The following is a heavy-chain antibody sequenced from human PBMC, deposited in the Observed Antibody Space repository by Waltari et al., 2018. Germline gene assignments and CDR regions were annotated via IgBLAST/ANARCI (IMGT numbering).Heavy chain of an antibody. CDR2: IYYSGST. CDR1: GASISSSSYY. D-gene: IGHD3-10*01. J-gene: IGHJ4*02. CDR3: ARHDYSGSGTYYLDY. Sequence: QLQLQESGPGLVKPSETLSLTCTVSGASISSSSYYWGWIRQPPGRGLEWIGNIYYSGSTYYNPSLNSRVTISVDTSKNDFSLKLASVTAADTALYYCARHDYSGSGTYYLDYWGQGTLVTVSS. V-gene: IGHV4-39*01.